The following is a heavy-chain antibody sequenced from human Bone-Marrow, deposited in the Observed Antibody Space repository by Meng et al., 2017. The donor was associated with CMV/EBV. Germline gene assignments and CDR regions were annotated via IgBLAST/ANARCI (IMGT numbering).Heavy chain of an antibody. J-gene: IGHJ6*02. CDR1: GASVSSSSFY. CDR3: ARTCNGAVCDPAGTDV. D-gene: IGHD2-8*02. V-gene: IGHV4-39*07. CDR2: IRYSGSS. Sequence: SETLSLTCTVSGASVSSSSFYWGWVRHPPGKGLEWIGYIRYSGSSYYNPSLESRVTMSIDTSKNQFSLEMSSVTAADTAVYYCARTCNGAVCDPAGTDVWGQGTTVTVSS.